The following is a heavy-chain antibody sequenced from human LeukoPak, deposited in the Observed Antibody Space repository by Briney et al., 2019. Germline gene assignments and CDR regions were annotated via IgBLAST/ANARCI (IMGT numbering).Heavy chain of an antibody. CDR1: GGSISSYY. Sequence: PSETLSLTCTVSGGSISSYYWSWIRQPPGKGLEWIGYIYYSGGTNYNPSLKSRVTISVDTSKNHFSLKLTSLTAADTAVYYCARRCSSGWCSDFDYWGQGTLVTVSS. CDR3: ARRCSSGWCSDFDY. CDR2: IYYSGGT. D-gene: IGHD6-19*01. V-gene: IGHV4-59*08. J-gene: IGHJ4*02.